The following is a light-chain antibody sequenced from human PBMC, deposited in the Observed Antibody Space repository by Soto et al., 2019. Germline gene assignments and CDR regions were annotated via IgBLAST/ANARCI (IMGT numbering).Light chain of an antibody. V-gene: IGKV2-28*01. Sequence: DIVMTQSPLSLPVTPGEPASISCNSSQSLLHSNGYNYLDWYLQRPGQSPQLLIYLASKRASGVPDRISGSGSGTDFTLKISRVESEDVGIYYCMQGLHDLVFTFGPGTKVDLK. CDR2: LAS. CDR3: MQGLHDLVFT. CDR1: QSLLHSNGYNY. J-gene: IGKJ3*01.